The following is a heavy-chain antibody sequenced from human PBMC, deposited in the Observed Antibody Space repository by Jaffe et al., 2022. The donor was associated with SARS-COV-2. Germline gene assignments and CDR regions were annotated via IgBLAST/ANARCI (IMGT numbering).Heavy chain of an antibody. D-gene: IGHD2-15*01. CDR2: IYYSGST. V-gene: IGHV4-39*01. CDR3: ARHLGGGPPRWFDP. J-gene: IGHJ5*02. CDR1: GGSISSSSYY. Sequence: QLQLQESGPGLVKPSETLSLTCTVSGGSISSSSYYWGWIRQPPGKGLEWIGSIYYSGSTYYNPSLKSRVTISVDTSKNQFSLKLSSVTAADTAVYYCARHLGGGPPRWFDPWGQGTLVTVSS.